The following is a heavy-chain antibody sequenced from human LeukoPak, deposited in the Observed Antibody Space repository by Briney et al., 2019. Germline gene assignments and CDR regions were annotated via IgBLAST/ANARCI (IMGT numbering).Heavy chain of an antibody. CDR3: ARSMVRGVIRGNWFDP. D-gene: IGHD3-10*01. V-gene: IGHV1-2*02. J-gene: IGHJ5*02. Sequence: ASVKVSCKASGYTFTGYYLHWVRQAPGQGLEWMGCVNPNSGGTNYAQKFQGRVTMTRDTSISTAYMELSRLRSDDTAVYYCARSMVRGVIRGNWFDPWGQGTLVTVSS. CDR1: GYTFTGYY. CDR2: VNPNSGGT.